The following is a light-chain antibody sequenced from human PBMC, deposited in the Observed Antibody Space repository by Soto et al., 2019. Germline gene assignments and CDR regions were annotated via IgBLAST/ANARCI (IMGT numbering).Light chain of an antibody. CDR3: QQYNNWPRHT. J-gene: IGKJ2*01. CDR1: QSVSSN. V-gene: IGKV3-15*01. Sequence: EIMMTQSPATLSVSPGERATLSCRASQSVSSNLAWYQQKPGQAPRLLIYGASTRATGIPARFSGSGSGTEFTLTISSLQSEDFAVYYCQQYNNWPRHTFGQGTKLEIK. CDR2: GAS.